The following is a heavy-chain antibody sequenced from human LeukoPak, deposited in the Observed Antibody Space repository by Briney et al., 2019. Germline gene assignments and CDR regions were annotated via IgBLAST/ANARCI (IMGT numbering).Heavy chain of an antibody. Sequence: ASVKVSCKASGYTFTGYYMHWVRQAPGQGLEWMGWINPNSGGTNYAQKFQGRVTMTRDTSISTAYMELNRLKSDDTAVYYCARSWAGVDTAMAHYFDYWGQGTLVTVSS. V-gene: IGHV1-2*02. CDR3: ARSWAGVDTAMAHYFDY. D-gene: IGHD5-18*01. CDR1: GYTFTGYY. J-gene: IGHJ4*02. CDR2: INPNSGGT.